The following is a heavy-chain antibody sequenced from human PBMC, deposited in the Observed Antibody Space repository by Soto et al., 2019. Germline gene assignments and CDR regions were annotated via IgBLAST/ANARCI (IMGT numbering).Heavy chain of an antibody. CDR2: ISWNSGSI. V-gene: IGHV3-9*01. CDR3: AKDWDSNWYYYYGMDV. J-gene: IGHJ6*02. Sequence: EVQLVESGGGLVQPGRSLRLSCAASGFTFDDYAMHWVRQAPGKGLEWVSGISWNSGSIGYADSVKGRFTISRDNAKNSLYLQMNSLRAEDTALYYCAKDWDSNWYYYYGMDVWGQGTTVTVSS. D-gene: IGHD4-4*01. CDR1: GFTFDDYA.